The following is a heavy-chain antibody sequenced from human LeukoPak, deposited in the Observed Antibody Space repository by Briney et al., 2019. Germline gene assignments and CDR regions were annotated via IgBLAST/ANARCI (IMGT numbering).Heavy chain of an antibody. Sequence: GESLKISCKGSGYSFTNYWIGWVRQMPGKGLEYMGIIYPGDSETKYSPSFQGQVTISADKSISTAYLQWSSLKASDTAMYYCARLGCSGGSCYYMYFDYGGQGTLVTVSS. CDR1: GYSFTNYW. V-gene: IGHV5-51*01. CDR2: IYPGDSET. J-gene: IGHJ4*02. D-gene: IGHD2-15*01. CDR3: ARLGCSGGSCYYMYFDY.